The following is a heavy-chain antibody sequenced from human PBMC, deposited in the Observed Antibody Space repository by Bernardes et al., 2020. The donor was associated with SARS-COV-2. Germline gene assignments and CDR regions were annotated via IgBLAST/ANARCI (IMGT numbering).Heavy chain of an antibody. CDR3: ARVRRAADNADY. D-gene: IGHD6-13*01. J-gene: IGHJ4*02. CDR1: GGSFRGSY. CDR2: INHSGST. Sequence: SDTLAPTCAVYGGSFRGSYWSWIRQPPGPGLEWIGEINHSGSTNYNPSLKSRVTISVDTSKNQFSLKLSSVTAADTAVYYCARVRRAADNADYLGQGTLVTVSS. V-gene: IGHV4-34*01.